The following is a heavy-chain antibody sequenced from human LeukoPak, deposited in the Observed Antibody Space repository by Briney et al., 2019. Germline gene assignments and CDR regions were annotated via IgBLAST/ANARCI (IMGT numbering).Heavy chain of an antibody. V-gene: IGHV1-18*01. CDR1: GYTFTSYG. J-gene: IGHJ4*02. D-gene: IGHD5/OR15-5a*01. CDR2: ISCYDGTT. CDR3: ARDPSNSVGNRIYFDF. Sequence: GASVKVSCKASGYTFTSYGISWVRQAPGQGLEWMGWISCYDGTTKYAQKFQGRVTLTTDTSTRTAYMELRNLRSDDTAVYYCARDPSNSVGNRIYFDFWGQGTLVTVS.